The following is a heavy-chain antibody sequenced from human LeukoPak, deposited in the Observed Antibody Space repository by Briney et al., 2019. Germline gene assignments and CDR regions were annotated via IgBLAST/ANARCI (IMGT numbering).Heavy chain of an antibody. CDR3: AKSRAKREGSGGSVDY. J-gene: IGHJ4*02. CDR2: ISGSGGGT. CDR1: GFTFSNYA. V-gene: IGHV3-23*01. D-gene: IGHD2-15*01. Sequence: GGSLRLSCAASGFTFSNYAMSWVRQAPGKGLEWVSGISGSGGGTYYTDSVSGRFTISRDNSKNTLYLQMNSLRVEETAIYYCAKSRAKREGSGGSVDYWGQGTLVIVSS.